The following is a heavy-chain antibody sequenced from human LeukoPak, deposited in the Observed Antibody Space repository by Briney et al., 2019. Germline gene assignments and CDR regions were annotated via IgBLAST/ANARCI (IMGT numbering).Heavy chain of an antibody. CDR2: IRYDGSNK. J-gene: IGHJ4*02. D-gene: IGHD3-16*01. CDR1: GFTFSSYG. V-gene: IGHV3-30*02. CDR3: AKDPAWRRDPAGGYYFDY. Sequence: QPGGSLRLSCAASGFTFSSYGMHWVRQAPGKGLEWVAFIRYDGSNKYYADSVKGRFTISRDNSKNTLYLQMNSLRAEDTAVYYCAKDPAWRRDPAGGYYFDYWGQGTLVTVSS.